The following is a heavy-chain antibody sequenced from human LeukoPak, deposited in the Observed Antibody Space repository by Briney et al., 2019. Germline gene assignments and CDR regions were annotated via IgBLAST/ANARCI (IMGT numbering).Heavy chain of an antibody. J-gene: IGHJ3*02. D-gene: IGHD2-2*01. V-gene: IGHV3-9*01. Sequence: GGSLRLSCAASGFTFDDYAMHWVRQAPGKGLEWVSGISWNSGSIGYADSVKGRFTISRDNAKNSLYLQMNSLRAEDTAVYYCARDYRYCSSTSCYGPGMGYGPAVAFDIWGQGTMVTVSS. CDR2: ISWNSGSI. CDR1: GFTFDDYA. CDR3: ARDYRYCSSTSCYGPGMGYGPAVAFDI.